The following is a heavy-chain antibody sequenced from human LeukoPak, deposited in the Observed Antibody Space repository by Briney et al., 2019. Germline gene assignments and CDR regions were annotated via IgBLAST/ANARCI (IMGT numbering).Heavy chain of an antibody. V-gene: IGHV4-39*07. J-gene: IGHJ3*02. D-gene: IGHD3-10*01. Sequence: PSETLSLTCTVSGGSISSSSYYWGWIRQPPGKGLEWIGSIYYSGSTYYDPSLKSRVTISVDTSKNQFSLKLSSVTAADTAVYYCAREGLKARGAFDIWGQGTMVTVSS. CDR1: GGSISSSSYY. CDR2: IYYSGST. CDR3: AREGLKARGAFDI.